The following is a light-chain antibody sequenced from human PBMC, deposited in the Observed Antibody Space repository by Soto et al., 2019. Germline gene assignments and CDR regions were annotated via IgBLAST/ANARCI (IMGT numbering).Light chain of an antibody. CDR3: QQRSAGVT. J-gene: IGKJ5*01. CDR1: ESIDSW. CDR2: KAS. V-gene: IGKV1-5*03. Sequence: DIQMTQSPSTLSASVGDRVTITCRASESIDSWLAWHQQKPRRAPKLLISKASSLESGVPSRFSGSGFGTEFTLTISSLQPDDFAVYYCQQRSAGVTFGQGTRLEIK.